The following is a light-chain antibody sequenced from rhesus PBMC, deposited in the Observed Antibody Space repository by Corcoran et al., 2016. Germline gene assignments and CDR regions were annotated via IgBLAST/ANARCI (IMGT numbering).Light chain of an antibody. CDR2: WAS. J-gene: IGKJ1*01. V-gene: IGKV4-1*01. CDR1: QRLLFSSNNKNY. Sequence: DIVMTQSPDSLAVSLGERVTINCKSSQRLLFSSNNKNYLAWNQQKPGQAPELRIYWASTRESGVPYRVSGSGSRTDFTLTISGLRAEDVAVYYCQQYYSPPLTFGQGTKVELK. CDR3: QQYYSPPLT.